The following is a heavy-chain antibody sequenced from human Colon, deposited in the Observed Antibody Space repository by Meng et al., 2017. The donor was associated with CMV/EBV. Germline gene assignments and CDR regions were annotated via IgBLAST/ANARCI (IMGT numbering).Heavy chain of an antibody. Sequence: GGSLRLSCEASGFNFGNFWMSWVRQAPGKGLEWVANIKQDGSEKYYVDSVKGRFTISRDNAKNSLYLQMNSLRAEDTAVYYCARDQIRHYDFWSGYLNYYYYYGMDVWGQGTTVTVSS. CDR2: IKQDGSEK. D-gene: IGHD3-3*01. V-gene: IGHV3-7*01. CDR1: GFNFGNFW. J-gene: IGHJ6*02. CDR3: ARDQIRHYDFWSGYLNYYYYYGMDV.